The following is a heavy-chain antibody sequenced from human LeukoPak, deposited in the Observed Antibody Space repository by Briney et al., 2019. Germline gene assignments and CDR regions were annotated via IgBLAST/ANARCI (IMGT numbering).Heavy chain of an antibody. Sequence: GGSLRLSCAASGFTFSSYSMNWVRQAPGKGLEWVSSISSSSSYIYYADSVKGRFTISRDNAKNSLYLQMNSLRAEDTAVYYCARALSQWLDFYFDYWGQGTLVTVSS. CDR1: GFTFSSYS. V-gene: IGHV3-21*01. CDR2: ISSSSSYI. J-gene: IGHJ4*02. CDR3: ARALSQWLDFYFDY. D-gene: IGHD6-19*01.